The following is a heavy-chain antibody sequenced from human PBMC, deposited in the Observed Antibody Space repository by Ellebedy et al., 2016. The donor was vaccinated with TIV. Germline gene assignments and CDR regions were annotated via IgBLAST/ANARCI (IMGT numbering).Heavy chain of an antibody. CDR2: INLNDGST. CDR3: AREDSSISYLDY. J-gene: IGHJ4*02. CDR1: GYFFTNHY. V-gene: IGHV1-46*01. Sequence: AASVKVSCKASGYFFTNHYLHWVRQAPGQGLEWVGIINLNDGSTSYAQKFNDRVTMARHTSTSTIYMKLYSLRSEDTAIYFCAREDSSISYLDYWGPGTVLTVSS.